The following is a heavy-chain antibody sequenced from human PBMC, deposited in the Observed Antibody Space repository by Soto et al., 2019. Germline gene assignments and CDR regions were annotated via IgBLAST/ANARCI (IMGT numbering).Heavy chain of an antibody. J-gene: IGHJ5*02. CDR3: ARGPTTTDYGEWFDP. Sequence: QVQLVQSGAEEKKPGASVKVSCKASGYTFTDYAMHWVRQAPGQRLEWMGWINGGDGNTKYSQKFQGRVTITRDTSASTSASTVDVELSSLTAEDTAMDYCARGPTTTDYGEWFDPWGQGTLVTVSS. CDR2: INGGDGNT. CDR1: GYTFTDYA. V-gene: IGHV1-3*05. D-gene: IGHD4-17*01.